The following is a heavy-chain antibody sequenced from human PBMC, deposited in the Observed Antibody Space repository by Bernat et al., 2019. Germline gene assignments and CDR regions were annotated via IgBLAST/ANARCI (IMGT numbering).Heavy chain of an antibody. CDR1: GFTFSSYA. Sequence: EVQLLESGGGLVQPGGSLRLSCAASGFTFSSYAMSWVRQAPGKGLEWVSAICGSGGSTYYADSVKGRFTISRDNSKNTLYLQMNSLRAEDTAVYYCAKSPYSLGFGDVEFDYWGQGTLVTVSS. V-gene: IGHV3-23*01. J-gene: IGHJ4*02. D-gene: IGHD3-10*01. CDR3: AKSPYSLGFGDVEFDY. CDR2: ICGSGGST.